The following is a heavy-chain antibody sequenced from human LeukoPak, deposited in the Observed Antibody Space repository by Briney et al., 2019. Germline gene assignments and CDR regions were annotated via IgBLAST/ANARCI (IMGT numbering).Heavy chain of an antibody. CDR1: GYSISSGYY. J-gene: IGHJ4*02. CDR3: ARRVAATSFRDY. Sequence: SETLSLTCTVSGYSISSGYYWGWIRPPPGKGLEWIGNIYHSGSTYYDPSLKSRVTISLDTSKNQFSLKLSSVTAADTAVYYCARRVAATSFRDYWGQGTLVTVSS. D-gene: IGHD6-19*01. V-gene: IGHV4-38-2*02. CDR2: IYHSGST.